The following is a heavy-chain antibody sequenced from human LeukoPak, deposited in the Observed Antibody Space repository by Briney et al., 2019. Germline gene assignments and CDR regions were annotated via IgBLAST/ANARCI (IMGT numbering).Heavy chain of an antibody. Sequence: SETLSLTCTVSGSISSYYWSWFRQPPGKGLEWIGYIYTGGSTNYNPSLKSRVTISVDTSKNQFSLDLSSVTAADAAVYYCARQKCTSTSCLTKNAFDIWGQGTMVTVSS. V-gene: IGHV4-4*09. J-gene: IGHJ3*02. CDR1: GSISSYY. CDR3: ARQKCTSTSCLTKNAFDI. CDR2: IYTGGST. D-gene: IGHD2-2*01.